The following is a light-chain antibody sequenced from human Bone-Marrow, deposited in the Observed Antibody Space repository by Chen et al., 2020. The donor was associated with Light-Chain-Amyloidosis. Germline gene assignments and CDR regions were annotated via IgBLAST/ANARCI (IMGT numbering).Light chain of an antibody. J-gene: IGKJ1*01. CDR1: KAISNY. CDR2: FAY. V-gene: IGKV1-9*01. Sequence: DIQLTQSPSFLSAAVGERVTITSRASKAISNYLAWYQEKPGKAPQLLIYFAYLLQSGVPSMFSGSRSGTEFTLTLSNLHPAECATSYCQQFNSHPRTFGQVSKVEIK. CDR3: QQFNSHPRT.